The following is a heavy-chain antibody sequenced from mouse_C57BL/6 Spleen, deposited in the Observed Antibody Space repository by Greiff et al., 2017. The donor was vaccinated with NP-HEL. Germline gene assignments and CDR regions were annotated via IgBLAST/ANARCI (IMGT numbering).Heavy chain of an antibody. D-gene: IGHD2-1*01. CDR3: ARLRRYYGNYGGYFDV. CDR2: INPNNGGT. V-gene: IGHV1-22*01. Sequence: EVQLQESGPELVKPGASVKMSCKASGYTFTDYNMHWVKQSHGKSLEWIGYINPNNGGTSYNQKFKGKATLTVNKSSSTAYMELRSLTSEDSAVYYCARLRRYYGNYGGYFDVWGTGTTVTVSS. J-gene: IGHJ1*03. CDR1: GYTFTDYN.